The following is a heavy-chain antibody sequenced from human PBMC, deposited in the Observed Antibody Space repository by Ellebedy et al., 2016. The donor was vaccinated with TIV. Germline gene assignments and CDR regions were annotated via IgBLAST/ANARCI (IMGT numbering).Heavy chain of an antibody. CDR2: INPNSGGT. V-gene: IGHV1-2*02. D-gene: IGHD4-17*01. Sequence: AASVKVSCKASGYTFTGYYMHWVRQAPGQGLEWMGWINPNSGGTNYAQKFQGRVTITRDTSISTANMELSRLRSDDTAVYYCASLPHYGDSGPWGQGTLVTVSS. CDR3: ASLPHYGDSGP. J-gene: IGHJ5*02. CDR1: GYTFTGYY.